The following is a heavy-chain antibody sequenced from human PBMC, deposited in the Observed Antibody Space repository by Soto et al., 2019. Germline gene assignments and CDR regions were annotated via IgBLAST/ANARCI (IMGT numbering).Heavy chain of an antibody. Sequence: QVQLQQWGAGLLKPSETLSLTCAVYGGSFSGYYWNWIRQPPGKGLEWIGEINHSGSTNYNPSIKSRVTISVDTSKNQFSLKLNSVAAADTAVYYCANKRTYCSGGSCYPMNNWFDPWGQGTLVTVSS. J-gene: IGHJ5*02. CDR2: INHSGST. CDR3: ANKRTYCSGGSCYPMNNWFDP. D-gene: IGHD2-15*01. V-gene: IGHV4-34*01. CDR1: GGSFSGYY.